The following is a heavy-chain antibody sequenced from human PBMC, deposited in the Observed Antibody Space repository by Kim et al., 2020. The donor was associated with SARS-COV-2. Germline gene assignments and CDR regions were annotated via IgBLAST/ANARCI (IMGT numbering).Heavy chain of an antibody. Sequence: GGSLRLSCAASGFTFSASEMNWVRQAPGKGLEWVSYITTSGSKTYYADSVKGRFTISRDNAKNSLYLQLNRLRAEDTALYYCAKATDYSITWTDCDCWGQGPLVTVS. CDR3: AKATDYSITWTDCDC. D-gene: IGHD6-13*01. V-gene: IGHV3-48*03. J-gene: IGHJ4*02. CDR1: GFTFSASE. CDR2: ITTSGSKT.